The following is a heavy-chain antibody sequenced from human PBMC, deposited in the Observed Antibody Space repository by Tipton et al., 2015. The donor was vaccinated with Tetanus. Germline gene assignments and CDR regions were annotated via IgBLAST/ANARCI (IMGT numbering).Heavy chain of an antibody. CDR2: IHDNETT. CDR1: GESVSGTY. CDR3: ARAVYLVGDIGWFDP. J-gene: IGHJ5*02. D-gene: IGHD1-26*01. V-gene: IGHV4-59*02. Sequence: TLSLTCGVSGESVSGTYWSWIRQSPGKGLEWIGYIHDNETTKYNPSLESRVTMSLDTSKNQVFLRLRSVTAADTAIYFCARAVYLVGDIGWFDPWGQGIPVTVSS.